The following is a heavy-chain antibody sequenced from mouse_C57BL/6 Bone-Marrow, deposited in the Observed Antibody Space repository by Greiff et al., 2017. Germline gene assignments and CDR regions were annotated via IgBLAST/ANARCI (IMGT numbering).Heavy chain of an antibody. J-gene: IGHJ1*03. V-gene: IGHV1-26*01. Sequence: EVQLQQSGPELVKPGASVKISCKASGYTFTDYYMNWVKQSHGKSLEWIGDINPNNGGTSYNQKFKGKATLTVDKSSSTAYMELRSLTSEASAVYYCANYYGSYWYFDVWGTGTTVTVSS. CDR1: GYTFTDYY. CDR3: ANYYGSYWYFDV. CDR2: INPNNGGT. D-gene: IGHD1-1*01.